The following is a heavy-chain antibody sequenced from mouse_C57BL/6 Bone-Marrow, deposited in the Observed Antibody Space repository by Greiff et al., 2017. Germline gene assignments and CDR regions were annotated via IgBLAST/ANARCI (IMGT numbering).Heavy chain of an antibody. CDR2: ISSGGSYT. V-gene: IGHV5-6*02. J-gene: IGHJ4*01. Sequence: EVMLVESGGDLVKPGGSLKLSCAASRFTFSSYGMSWVRQTPDKRLEWVATISSGGSYTYYPDSVKGRFTISRDNAKNTLYLQMSSLKSEDTAMYYCARTTTVVDYAMDYWGQGTSVTVSS. D-gene: IGHD1-1*01. CDR1: RFTFSSYG. CDR3: ARTTTVVDYAMDY.